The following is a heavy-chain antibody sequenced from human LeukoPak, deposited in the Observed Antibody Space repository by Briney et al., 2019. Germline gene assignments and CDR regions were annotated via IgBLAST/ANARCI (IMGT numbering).Heavy chain of an antibody. Sequence: SVKVSCKASGGTFSSYAISWVRQAPGQGLEWMGGIIPIFGTANYAQKFQGRVTITADKSTSTAYMELSSLRSEDTAVYYCARVHDSSGPDAFDIWGQGTMVTVSS. D-gene: IGHD3-22*01. CDR2: IIPIFGTA. CDR3: ARVHDSSGPDAFDI. V-gene: IGHV1-69*06. J-gene: IGHJ3*02. CDR1: GGTFSSYA.